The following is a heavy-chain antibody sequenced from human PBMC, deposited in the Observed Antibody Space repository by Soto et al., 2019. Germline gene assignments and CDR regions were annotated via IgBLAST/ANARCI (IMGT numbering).Heavy chain of an antibody. CDR1: GFTVSSNY. D-gene: IGHD2-21*01. CDR2: ISPKSTYR. V-gene: IGHV3-11*06. J-gene: IGHJ4*02. Sequence: GGSLRLSCAASGFTVSSNYMSWVRQAPGKGLEWLSHISPKSTYRNYADSVKGRFTISRDNTKSSLFLQMNSLGVEDTAVYYCARGGGGGLFEHWGQGVLVTVSS. CDR3: ARGGGGGLFEH.